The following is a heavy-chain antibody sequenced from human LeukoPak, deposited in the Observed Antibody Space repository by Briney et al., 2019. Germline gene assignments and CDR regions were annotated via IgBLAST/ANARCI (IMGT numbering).Heavy chain of an antibody. CDR3: ARQFLGYCSSTSCPNWFDP. D-gene: IGHD2-2*01. V-gene: IGHV4-39*01. Sequence: PSETLSLTCTVSGGSISSYYWGWIRQPPGKGLEWIGSIYYSGSTYYNPSLKSRVTISVDTSKNQFSLKLSSVTAADTAVYYCARQFLGYCSSTSCPNWFDPWGQGTLVTVSS. CDR2: IYYSGST. CDR1: GGSISSYY. J-gene: IGHJ5*02.